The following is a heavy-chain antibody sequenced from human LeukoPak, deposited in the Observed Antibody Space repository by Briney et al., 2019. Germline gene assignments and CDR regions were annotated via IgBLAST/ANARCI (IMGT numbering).Heavy chain of an antibody. CDR3: AKSPVSSCRGSFCYPFDY. D-gene: IGHD2-15*01. CDR2: IRYDERNK. J-gene: IGHJ4*02. CDR1: GFTFSGYG. V-gene: IGHV3-30*02. Sequence: GGSLRLSCAASGFTFSGYGMHWVRQAPGKGLEWVTFIRYDERNKYYADSVKGRFTISRDNSKNTLYLQMNSLRAEDTAVYFCAKSPVSSCRGSFCYPFDYWGQGNLVTVSS.